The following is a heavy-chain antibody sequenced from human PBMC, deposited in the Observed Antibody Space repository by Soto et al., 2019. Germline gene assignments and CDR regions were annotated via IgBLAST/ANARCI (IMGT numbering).Heavy chain of an antibody. CDR2: INPKSGGT. V-gene: IGHV1-2*04. CDR3: ARGDSTDCSNGVCSFFYNHDMDV. J-gene: IGHJ6*02. Sequence: ASVKVSCKASGFSFTDYHIHWVRQAPGQGLEWLGRINPKSGGTSTAQKFQGWVTMTTDTSISTASMELTRLTSDDTAIYYCARGDSTDCSNGVCSFFYNHDMDVWGQGTTVTVSS. D-gene: IGHD2-8*01. CDR1: GFSFTDYH.